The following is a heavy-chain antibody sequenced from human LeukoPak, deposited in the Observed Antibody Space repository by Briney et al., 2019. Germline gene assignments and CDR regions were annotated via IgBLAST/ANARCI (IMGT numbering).Heavy chain of an antibody. D-gene: IGHD1-26*01. V-gene: IGHV3-30*03. Sequence: GGSLRLSCAASGFTFSSYGMNWVRQAPGKGLEWVAVISYDGSNKYYADSVKGRFTISRDNSKNTLYVQMNSLRAEDTAVYYCARARELTYSIDYWGQGTLVTVSS. CDR2: ISYDGSNK. CDR3: ARARELTYSIDY. J-gene: IGHJ4*02. CDR1: GFTFSSYG.